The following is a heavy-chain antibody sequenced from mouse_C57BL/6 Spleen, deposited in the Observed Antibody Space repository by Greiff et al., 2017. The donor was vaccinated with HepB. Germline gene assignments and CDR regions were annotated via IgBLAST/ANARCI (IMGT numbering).Heavy chain of an antibody. J-gene: IGHJ3*01. CDR2: ISSGGSYT. CDR3: ARQPYDYDVWFAY. D-gene: IGHD2-4*01. CDR1: GFTFSSYG. V-gene: IGHV5-6*01. Sequence: EVKLMESGGDLVKPGGSLKLSCAASGFTFSSYGLSWVRQTPDKRLEWVATISSGGSYTYYPDSVKGRFTISRDNAKNTLYLQMSSLKSEDTAMYYCARQPYDYDVWFAYWGQGTLVTVSA.